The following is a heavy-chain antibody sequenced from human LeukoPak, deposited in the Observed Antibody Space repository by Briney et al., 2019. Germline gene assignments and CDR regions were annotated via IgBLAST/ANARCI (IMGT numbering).Heavy chain of an antibody. CDR1: GCTFSSYW. D-gene: IGHD5-12*01. CDR2: IKQDGSEK. Sequence: SGGSLRLSCAASGCTFSSYWMSWVRQAPGKGLEWVANIKQDGSEKYYVDSVKGRFTISRDNGKNSLYLQMNSLRAEDTAVYYCARAGYSGYDRWGQGTLVTVSS. J-gene: IGHJ4*02. CDR3: ARAGYSGYDR. V-gene: IGHV3-7*01.